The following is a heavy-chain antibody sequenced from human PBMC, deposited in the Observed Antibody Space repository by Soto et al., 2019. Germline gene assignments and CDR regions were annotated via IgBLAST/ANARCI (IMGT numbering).Heavy chain of an antibody. Sequence: PSETLSLTCTFSCGSIMSSNYFWGWIRQPPGKGLEWIGSICGSTYYNPSLKSRVTISADTSKNQFSLKLNSVTAADTAVYYCARPPTANLDAFEIWGQGTMVTVSS. V-gene: IGHV4-39*01. CDR1: CGSIMSSNYF. J-gene: IGHJ3*02. CDR3: ARPPTANLDAFEI. D-gene: IGHD7-27*01. CDR2: ICGST.